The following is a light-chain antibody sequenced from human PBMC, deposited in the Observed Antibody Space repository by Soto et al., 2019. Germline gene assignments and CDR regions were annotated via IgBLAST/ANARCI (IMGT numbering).Light chain of an antibody. CDR1: SSDVGGYNF. CDR2: EVN. J-gene: IGLJ1*01. Sequence: QSVLTQPPSASGSPGQSVTISCTGTSSDVGGYNFVSWYQQHPGKAPKLMIYEVNRRPSGVPDRFSGSKSGNTASLAITGLQAEDEGDYYCQSYDSTLSARDVFGTGTKLTVL. CDR3: QSYDSTLSARDV. V-gene: IGLV2-8*01.